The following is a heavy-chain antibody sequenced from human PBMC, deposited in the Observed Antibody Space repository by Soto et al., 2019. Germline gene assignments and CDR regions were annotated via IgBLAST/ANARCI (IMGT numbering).Heavy chain of an antibody. CDR3: AREERKGIISWFDP. CDR1: GGSVSGVDYF. D-gene: IGHD2-21*01. CDR2: IYYTGIT. V-gene: IGHV4-30-4*01. J-gene: IGHJ5*02. Sequence: PSETLSLTCTVSGGSVSGVDYFWSWIRQSPGKGLEWIGYIYYTGITHLNPSLKSRLTMAVDTSKNEFSLKLTSVSAADTAAYFCAREERKGIISWFDPWGQGTPVTVSS.